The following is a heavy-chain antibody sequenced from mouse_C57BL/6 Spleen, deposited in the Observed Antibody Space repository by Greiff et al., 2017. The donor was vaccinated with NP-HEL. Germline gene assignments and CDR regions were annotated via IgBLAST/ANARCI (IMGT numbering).Heavy chain of an antibody. CDR3: ARVDGYYEAY. J-gene: IGHJ3*01. D-gene: IGHD2-3*01. CDR2: INYDGSST. V-gene: IGHV5-16*01. Sequence: EVKVVESEGGLVQPGSSMKLSCTASGFTFSDYYMAWVRQVPEKGLEWVANINYDGSSTYYLDSLKSRFIISRDNAKNILYLQMSSLKSEDTATYYCARVDGYYEAYWGQGTLVTVSA. CDR1: GFTFSDYY.